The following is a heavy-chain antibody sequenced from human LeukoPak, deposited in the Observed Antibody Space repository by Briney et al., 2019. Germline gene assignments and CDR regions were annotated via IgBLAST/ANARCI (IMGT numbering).Heavy chain of an antibody. D-gene: IGHD2-2*02. CDR2: ISSSSSYI. J-gene: IGHJ5*02. V-gene: IGHV3-21*01. CDR3: ARDFGYCSSTSCYRTHWFDP. Sequence: GGSLRLSCAASGFTFSSYSMNWVRQAPGKGLEWVSPISSSSSYIYYADSVKGRFTISRDNAKNSLYLQMNSLRAEDTAVYYCARDFGYCSSTSCYRTHWFDPWGQGTLVTVSS. CDR1: GFTFSSYS.